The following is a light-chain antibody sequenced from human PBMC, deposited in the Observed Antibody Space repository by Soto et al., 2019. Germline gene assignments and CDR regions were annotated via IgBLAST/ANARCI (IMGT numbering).Light chain of an antibody. CDR3: AAWDARLSAWV. CDR2: TND. Sequence: SVLTQPPSASGTPGQRVTISCSGSSSNIGSDYVYWFQQLPGTAPKLLIYTNDQRPSGVPDRFSGSKSGTSASLAISGLRSEDEADYWCAAWDARLSAWVFGGGTKLTVL. J-gene: IGLJ3*02. V-gene: IGLV1-47*02. CDR1: SSNIGSDY.